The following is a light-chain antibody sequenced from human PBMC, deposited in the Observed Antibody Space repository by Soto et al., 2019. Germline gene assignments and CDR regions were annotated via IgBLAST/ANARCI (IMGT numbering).Light chain of an antibody. CDR1: QSVSSTY. CDR3: QHYGSLVLT. J-gene: IGKJ4*01. CDR2: GAS. V-gene: IGKV3-20*01. Sequence: EIVLTQSPGTLPLSPGERATLSCRASQSVSSTYLAWYQQKPGQAPRLLIYGASSRATGIPDRFSGSRSGTDFTLTSSRLDPEHYAVYYCQHYGSLVLTYGGANTVEI.